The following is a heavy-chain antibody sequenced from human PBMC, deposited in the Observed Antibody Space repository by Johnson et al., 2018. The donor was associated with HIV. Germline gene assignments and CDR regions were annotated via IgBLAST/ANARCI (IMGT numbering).Heavy chain of an antibody. J-gene: IGHJ3*02. CDR1: GFTVSSNY. V-gene: IGHV3-66*01. CDR3: ASLYVFDI. Sequence: VQLVESGGDLVQPGGSLRLSCAASGFTVSSNYMSWVRQAPGKGLEWVSVIHSGGSTYYADSVKGRFTISRDNAKNSLYLQMNSLRAEDTAVYYCASLYVFDIWGQGTMVTVSS. CDR2: IHSGGST.